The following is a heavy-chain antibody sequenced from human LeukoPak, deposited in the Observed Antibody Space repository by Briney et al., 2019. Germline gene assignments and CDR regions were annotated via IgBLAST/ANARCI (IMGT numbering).Heavy chain of an antibody. CDR1: GGSLRSYY. CDR3: ARAGYCSSTTCPDAFDI. J-gene: IGHJ3*02. D-gene: IGHD2-2*01. V-gene: IGHV4-59*12. Sequence: SETLSLTCTVSGGSLRSYYWSWIRQPPGKGLEWIGYIYYSGSTNYNLSLKSRVTTSVDTSKNQLSLKLSSVTAADTAVYYCARAGYCSSTTCPDAFDIWGQGTKVTVSS. CDR2: IYYSGST.